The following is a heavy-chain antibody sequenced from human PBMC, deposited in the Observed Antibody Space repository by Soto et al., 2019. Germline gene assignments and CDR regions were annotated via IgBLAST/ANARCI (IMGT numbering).Heavy chain of an antibody. CDR2: INPNGGST. J-gene: IGHJ4*02. CDR1: GYTLTNFY. CDR3: ARGLSSGDY. Sequence: QVQLVQSGAEVKKPGASVKVSCKASGYTLTNFYIHWVRQPPGQGLEWMGIINPNGGSTNYAHNFQGRVTITRDTSTSTVYMDLSSLRSEDTAVYYCARGLSSGDYWGRGTLVTVSS. V-gene: IGHV1-46*03. D-gene: IGHD6-6*01.